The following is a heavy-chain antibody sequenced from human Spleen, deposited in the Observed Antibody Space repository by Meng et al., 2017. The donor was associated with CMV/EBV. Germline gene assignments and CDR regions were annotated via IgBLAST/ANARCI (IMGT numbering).Heavy chain of an antibody. J-gene: IGHJ4*02. D-gene: IGHD1-26*01. V-gene: IGHV3-21*06. Sequence: GESLKISCAASGFTFSTYTMNWVRQAPGKGLEWVSSINGRGNYRYYADSVEGRFTISRANAKNSLDLQMDSLRAEDTAVYYCAREDGVVGATSAFDYWGQGTLVTVSS. CDR2: INGRGNYR. CDR1: GFTFSTYT. CDR3: AREDGVVGATSAFDY.